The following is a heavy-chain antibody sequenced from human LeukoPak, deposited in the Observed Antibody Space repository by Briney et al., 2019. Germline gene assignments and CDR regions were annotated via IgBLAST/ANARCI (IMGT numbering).Heavy chain of an antibody. V-gene: IGHV3-74*01. CDR1: GFTFNDYY. CDR2: INNDGSTT. CDR3: VRDRPHSAFDP. D-gene: IGHD6-6*01. J-gene: IGHJ5*02. Sequence: GGSLRLSCAASGFTFNDYYMHWVRQAPEKGLVWVSHINNDGSTTTYADSVKGRFTISRDNAKNTLYLQMNSLRAEDTAVYYCVRDRPHSAFDPWGQGTLVTVSS.